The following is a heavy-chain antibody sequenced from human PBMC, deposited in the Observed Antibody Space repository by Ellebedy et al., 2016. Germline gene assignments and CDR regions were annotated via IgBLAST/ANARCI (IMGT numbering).Heavy chain of an antibody. D-gene: IGHD6-13*01. Sequence: SETLSLTCTVSGGSISSYYWSWIRQPPGKGLEWIGYISYSGSTSYNPSLKSRVTMSVDTSKIQFSLRLSFVTAADTAVYYCARVVWQQRVSYALDIWGQGTMVIVSS. CDR2: ISYSGST. CDR3: ARVVWQQRVSYALDI. CDR1: GGSISSYY. J-gene: IGHJ3*02. V-gene: IGHV4-59*01.